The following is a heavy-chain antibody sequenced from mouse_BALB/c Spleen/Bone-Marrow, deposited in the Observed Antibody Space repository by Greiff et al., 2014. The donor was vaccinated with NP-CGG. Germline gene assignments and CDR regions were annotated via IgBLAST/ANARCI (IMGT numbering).Heavy chain of an antibody. Sequence: QVQLQQSGAELAKPGTSVKMSCKASGYTFTSYWMHWVKQRPGQGLEWIGDIYPSSDSTNYNEKFKSKATLTVDTSSSTAYMQLSSLTSEDSAVYYCAREKDWVFDYWGQGTTLTVSS. CDR3: AREKDWVFDY. V-gene: IGHV1-55*01. CDR2: IYPSSDST. CDR1: GYTFTSYW. J-gene: IGHJ2*01. D-gene: IGHD4-1*01.